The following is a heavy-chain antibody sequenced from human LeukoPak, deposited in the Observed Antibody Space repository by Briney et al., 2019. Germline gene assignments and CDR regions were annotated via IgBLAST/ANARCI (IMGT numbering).Heavy chain of an antibody. CDR1: GGSISSYY. CDR2: IYYSGST. J-gene: IGHJ4*02. V-gene: IGHV4-59*01. CDR3: TRIGVRAGFFDY. D-gene: IGHD3-16*01. Sequence: SETLSLTCTVSGGSISSYYWSWIRQPPGKGLEWIGYIYYSGSTNYNPSLKSRVTISVDTSKNQFSLKLSSVTAADTAVYYCTRIGVRAGFFDYWGQGTLVTVSS.